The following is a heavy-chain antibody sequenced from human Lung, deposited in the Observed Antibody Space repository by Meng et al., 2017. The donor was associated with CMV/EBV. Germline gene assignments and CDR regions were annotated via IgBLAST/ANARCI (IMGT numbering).Heavy chain of an antibody. CDR1: GFNFNGYS. CDR2: ISANSATI. D-gene: IGHD5-24*01. J-gene: IGHJ4*02. V-gene: IGHV3-21*01. CDR3: ARVPLTWLLKNYFDY. Sequence: ASGFNFNGYSMGWVRQAPGKGLEWIASISANSATIYYADSMRGRFTVSRDNGEDSLYLHINTLRADDTAVYFCARVPLTWLLKNYFDYWGQGALVTVSS.